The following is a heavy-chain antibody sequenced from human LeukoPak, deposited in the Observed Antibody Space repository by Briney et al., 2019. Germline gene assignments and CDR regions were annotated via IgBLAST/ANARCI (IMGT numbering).Heavy chain of an antibody. CDR1: GYTFTSYG. D-gene: IGHD3-3*01. J-gene: IGHJ3*02. Sequence: GASVKVSCKASGYTFTSYGISWVRQAPGQGLEWMGWISAYNGNTNYAQKLQGRVTMTTDTSTSTAYMELRSLRSDDTAVYYCARDYRITIFGVVIPPDAFDIWGQGIMVTVSS. CDR2: ISAYNGNT. V-gene: IGHV1-18*01. CDR3: ARDYRITIFGVVIPPDAFDI.